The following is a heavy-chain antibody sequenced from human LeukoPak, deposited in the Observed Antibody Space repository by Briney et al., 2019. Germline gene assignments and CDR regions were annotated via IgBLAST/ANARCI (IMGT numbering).Heavy chain of an antibody. CDR3: AKVMTRTMVRGVPPSDY. J-gene: IGHJ4*02. Sequence: PSGGSLRLSCAASGFTFSSYAMSWVRQAPGKGLEWVSAIRVSGPSTYYADSVKGRFTISRDNSKNTLYLQINSLRAEDTAVYYCAKVMTRTMVRGVPPSDYWGQGTLVTDPS. CDR2: IRVSGPST. D-gene: IGHD3-10*01. CDR1: GFTFSSYA. V-gene: IGHV3-23*01.